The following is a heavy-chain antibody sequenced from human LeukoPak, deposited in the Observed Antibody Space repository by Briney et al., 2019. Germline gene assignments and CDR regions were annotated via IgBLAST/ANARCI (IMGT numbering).Heavy chain of an antibody. CDR1: GFTFSSYG. J-gene: IGHJ4*02. CDR2: IWYDGSNK. D-gene: IGHD6-6*01. V-gene: IGHV3-33*01. Sequence: GGSLRLSCAASGFTFSSYGMHWVRQAPGKGLEWVAVIWYDGSNKYYVDSVKGRFTISRDNSKDTLYLQMNSLRVEDTAVYYCAREEGRDPSSSSGYWGQGTLVTVSS. CDR3: AREEGRDPSSSSGY.